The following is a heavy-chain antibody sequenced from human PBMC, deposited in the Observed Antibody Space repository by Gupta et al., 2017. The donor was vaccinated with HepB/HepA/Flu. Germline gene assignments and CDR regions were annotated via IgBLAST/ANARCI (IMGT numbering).Heavy chain of an antibody. Sequence: QVQRVESGGGVVQPGSSLRLSCAPSGFTLSYYGLHWFRQAPGKGLEWVAVIWHDGSKAYYADSVKGRFTISRDSSKNTVYLQMNGLRVEDTAVYLCARDADTSSHLSFYDYWGQGTLVTVSS. CDR3: ARDADTSSHLSFYDY. V-gene: IGHV3-33*01. J-gene: IGHJ4*02. D-gene: IGHD2-2*01. CDR2: IWHDGSKA. CDR1: GFTLSYYG.